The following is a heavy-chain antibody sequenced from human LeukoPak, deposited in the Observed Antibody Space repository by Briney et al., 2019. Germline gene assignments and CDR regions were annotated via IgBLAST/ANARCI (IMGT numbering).Heavy chain of an antibody. J-gene: IGHJ3*02. CDR2: ISGSGDII. CDR1: GITFNTYA. D-gene: IGHD1-1*01. CDR3: AKDRGNEVNAFDI. Sequence: GGTLRLSCAASGITFNTYAMSWVRQASGKGLEWGSAISGSGDIIYYAESVKGRFTISRDNSKNTLYLQMNSLRPEDTAVYYCAKDRGNEVNAFDIWGQGTMVTVSS. V-gene: IGHV3-23*01.